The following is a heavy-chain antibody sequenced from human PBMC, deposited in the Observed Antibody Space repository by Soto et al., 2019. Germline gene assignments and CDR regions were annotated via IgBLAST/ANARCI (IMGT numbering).Heavy chain of an antibody. CDR2: INHSGST. CDR1: GGSFSGYY. Sequence: SETLSLTCAVYGGSFSGYYWSWIRQPPGKGLEWIGEINHSGSTNYNPSLKSRVTISVDTSKNQFSLKLSSVTAADTAVYYCARVTMTTDPYNWFDPWGQGTLVTVSS. CDR3: ARVTMTTDPYNWFDP. V-gene: IGHV4-34*01. J-gene: IGHJ5*02. D-gene: IGHD4-4*01.